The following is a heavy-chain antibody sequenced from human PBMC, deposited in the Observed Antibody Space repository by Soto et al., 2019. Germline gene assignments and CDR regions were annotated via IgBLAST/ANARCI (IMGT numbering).Heavy chain of an antibody. CDR3: ARVFDDSSGYFLDY. CDR1: GGSISSYD. V-gene: IGHV4-59*01. Sequence: SETLSLTCTVSGGSISSYDGSWIRPPPGKGLEWIGYIYYSGSTNYNPSLKSRVTISVDTSKNQFSLKLSSVTAADTAVYYCARVFDDSSGYFLDYWGQGTLVT. J-gene: IGHJ4*02. CDR2: IYYSGST. D-gene: IGHD3-22*01.